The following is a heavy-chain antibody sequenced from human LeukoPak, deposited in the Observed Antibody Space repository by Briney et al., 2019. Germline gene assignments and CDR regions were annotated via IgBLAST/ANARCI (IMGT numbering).Heavy chain of an antibody. D-gene: IGHD6-13*01. CDR1: GFTFSSYG. J-gene: IGHJ4*02. CDR2: IRYDGSNK. CDR3: ARDYSQYSSSWYIGY. V-gene: IGHV3-30*02. Sequence: GGSLRLSCAASGFTFSSYGMHWVRQAPGKGLEWVAFIRYDGSNKYYADSVKGRFTISRDNSKNTLYLQMNSLRAEDTAVYYCARDYSQYSSSWYIGYWGQGTLVTVSS.